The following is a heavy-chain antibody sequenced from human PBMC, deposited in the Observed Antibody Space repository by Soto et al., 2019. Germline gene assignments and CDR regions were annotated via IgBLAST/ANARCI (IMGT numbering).Heavy chain of an antibody. CDR3: ARGPYCSSTSCYIESDSYGMDV. J-gene: IGHJ6*04. CDR1: GGSITSGDYY. CDR2: IYYLGDT. V-gene: IGHV4-30-4*01. Sequence: SETLSLTCKVSGGSITSGDYYWSWIRQPPGKGLEWIGYIYYLGDTYYHPSLKSRVTMSVDTSKNQYSLKLSSVTAADTAVYYCARGPYCSSTSCYIESDSYGMDVCGTGTTVTVSS. D-gene: IGHD2-2*02.